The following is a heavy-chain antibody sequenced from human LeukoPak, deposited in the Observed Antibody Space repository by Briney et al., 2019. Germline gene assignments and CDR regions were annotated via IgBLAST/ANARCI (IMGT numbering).Heavy chain of an antibody. J-gene: IGHJ6*03. V-gene: IGHV1-69*05. CDR3: ARSGALMVYAIDYYYYMDV. Sequence: GASVKVSFKASGGTFSSYAISWVRQAPGQGLEWMGRIIPIFGTANYAQKFQGRVTITTDESTSTAYMELSGLRSEDTAVYYCARSGALMVYAIDYYYYMDVWGKGTTVTVSS. CDR2: IIPIFGTA. D-gene: IGHD2-8*01. CDR1: GGTFSSYA.